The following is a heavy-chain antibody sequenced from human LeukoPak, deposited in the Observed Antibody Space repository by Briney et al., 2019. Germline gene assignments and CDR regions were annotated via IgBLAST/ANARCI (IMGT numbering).Heavy chain of an antibody. D-gene: IGHD3-22*01. Sequence: ASQTLSLTCAVSGGSISSGGYSWSWIRQPPGQGLEWIGYIYHSGSTYYNPSLKSRVTISVDRSKNQFSLKLSSVTAADTAVYYCARVYRDSSGYYTFDYWGQGTLVTVSS. CDR2: IYHSGST. J-gene: IGHJ4*02. CDR1: GGSISSGGYS. CDR3: ARVYRDSSGYYTFDY. V-gene: IGHV4-30-2*01.